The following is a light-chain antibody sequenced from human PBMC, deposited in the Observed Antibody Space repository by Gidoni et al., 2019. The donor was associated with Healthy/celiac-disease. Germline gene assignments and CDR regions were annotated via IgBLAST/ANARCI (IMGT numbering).Light chain of an antibody. V-gene: IGKV1-39*01. J-gene: IGKJ4*02. Sequence: DIQMTQSPSSRSAPVGDRVTITCRASQNISSYLNWYQQKPGKAPKLLIYAASNLQSGVPSRFSGSGSGTDFTLTISSLQPEDIATYYCQQCYSTPLTFGEXTKVEIK. CDR3: QQCYSTPLT. CDR2: AAS. CDR1: QNISSY.